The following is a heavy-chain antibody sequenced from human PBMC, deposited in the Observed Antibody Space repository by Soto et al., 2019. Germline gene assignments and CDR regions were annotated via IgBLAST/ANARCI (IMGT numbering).Heavy chain of an antibody. V-gene: IGHV3-23*01. CDR1: GFSFSTHA. CDR2: ISSGGTTT. Sequence: PGGSLRLSCTASGFSFSTHAMSWVRQAPGKGLEWVSSISSGGTTTFYAASVEGRFTISRDKSKNTLYLQMNSLRADDTAVYYWYRGGGSIGGWFGRKFDSWGQGTQVTVSS. D-gene: IGHD1-26*01. CDR3: YRGGGSIGGWFGRKFDS. J-gene: IGHJ4*02.